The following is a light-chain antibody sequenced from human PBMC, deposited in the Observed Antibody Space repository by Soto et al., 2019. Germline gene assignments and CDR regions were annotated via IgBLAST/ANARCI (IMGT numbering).Light chain of an antibody. CDR3: QQYNNWPLT. J-gene: IGKJ3*01. CDR2: GAS. V-gene: IGKV3-15*01. CDR1: QSVSIN. Sequence: EIVMKQSPATLSVSPGEGATLSCRASQSVSINLAWYQQKPGQAPRLLIYGASTSATGIPARFSGSGSGADFTLTISSLQSEDFAVYYCQQYNNWPLTFGPGTKVDIK.